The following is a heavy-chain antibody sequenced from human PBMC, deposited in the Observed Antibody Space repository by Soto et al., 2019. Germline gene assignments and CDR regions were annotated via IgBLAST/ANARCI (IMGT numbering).Heavy chain of an antibody. D-gene: IGHD4-17*01. Sequence: SETVCLTCTVSGGSISSYYWSWIRQPLGKGLEWIGYIYYSGSTNYNPSLKSRVTISVDTSKDQFSLKLSSVTAAVTAVYYCARAWDDYGGNSFSGMDVWGQGTTVTVS. CDR1: GGSISSYY. V-gene: IGHV4-59*01. CDR2: IYYSGST. J-gene: IGHJ6*02. CDR3: ARAWDDYGGNSFSGMDV.